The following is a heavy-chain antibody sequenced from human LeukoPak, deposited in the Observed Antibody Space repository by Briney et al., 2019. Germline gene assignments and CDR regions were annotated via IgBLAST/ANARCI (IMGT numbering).Heavy chain of an antibody. CDR2: ISYDGSNK. D-gene: IGHD3-10*01. Sequence: GGSLRLSCAASGFTFSSYGMHWVRQAPGKGLEWVAVISYDGSNKYYADSVKGRFTISRDNSKNTLYLQMSSLRAEDTAVYYCAKVWTFYGSGSYYNHNPSDYWGQGTLVTVSS. CDR1: GFTFSSYG. J-gene: IGHJ4*02. CDR3: AKVWTFYGSGSYYNHNPSDY. V-gene: IGHV3-30*18.